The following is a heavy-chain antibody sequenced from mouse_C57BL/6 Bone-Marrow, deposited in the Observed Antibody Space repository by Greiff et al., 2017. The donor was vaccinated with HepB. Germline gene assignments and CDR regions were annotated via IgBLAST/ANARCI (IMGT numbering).Heavy chain of an antibody. CDR3: ARTNYYGSRDFDY. CDR2: IHPNSGST. V-gene: IGHV1-64*01. CDR1: GYTFTSYW. Sequence: QVQLKQPGAELVKPGASVKLSCKASGYTFTSYWMHWVKQRPGQGLEWIGMIHPNSGSTNYNEKFKSKATLTVDKSSSTAYMQLSSLTSTDSAVYYCARTNYYGSRDFDYWGQGTTLTVSS. J-gene: IGHJ2*01. D-gene: IGHD1-1*01.